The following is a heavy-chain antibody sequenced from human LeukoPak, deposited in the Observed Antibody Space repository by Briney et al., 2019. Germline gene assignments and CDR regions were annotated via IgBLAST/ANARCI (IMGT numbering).Heavy chain of an antibody. J-gene: IGHJ4*02. V-gene: IGHV3-49*04. CDR3: VRDAYGDYDGVFDN. CDR2: LRSKRDGGT. Sequence: GALKLPFKAAGFRFGGYAMKWVRPGPGKGLEWKGLLRSKRDGGTEYAAFVKGRFTISRDDSKRVAYLQMNSLKTEDTSVYYCVRDAYGDYDGVFDNWGQGTLVTVSS. CDR1: GFRFGGYA. D-gene: IGHD4-17*01.